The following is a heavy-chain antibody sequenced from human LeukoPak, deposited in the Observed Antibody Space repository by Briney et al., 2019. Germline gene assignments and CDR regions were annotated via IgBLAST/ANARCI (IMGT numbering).Heavy chain of an antibody. CDR3: ARVVAAAGTRAFDF. D-gene: IGHD6-13*01. CDR2: ISGSGGRT. V-gene: IGHV3-23*01. CDR1: GFTFSSYA. J-gene: IGHJ4*02. Sequence: GGFLRLSCAASGFTFSSYAMSWVRQAPGKGLEWVSGISGSGGRTYYADSVKGRFTISRDNFKNTLYLQMSSLRAEDTAVYYCARVVAAAGTRAFDFWGQGTLVTVSS.